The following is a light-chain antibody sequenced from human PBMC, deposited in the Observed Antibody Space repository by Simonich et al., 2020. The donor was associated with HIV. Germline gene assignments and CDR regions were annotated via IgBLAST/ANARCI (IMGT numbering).Light chain of an antibody. CDR3: QQHGASSIT. V-gene: IGKV3-20*01. J-gene: IGKJ5*01. CDR1: PSVSSN. CDR2: VAS. Sequence: EIVMTQSPATLSVSPGERATLSCRASPSVSSNLAWYQQKPGQAPRLLIYVASSRATGIPDRFSGSGSGADFTLTISRLEPEDFAVYYCQQHGASSITFGQGTRLEIK.